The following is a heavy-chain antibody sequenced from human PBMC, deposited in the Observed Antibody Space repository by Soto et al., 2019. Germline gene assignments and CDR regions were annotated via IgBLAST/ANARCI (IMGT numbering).Heavy chain of an antibody. V-gene: IGHV3-7*03. J-gene: IGHJ3*02. CDR2: IKHDGTET. D-gene: IGHD3-22*01. CDR1: GFSFTNYW. Sequence: EVQLVESGVALVQPGGSLRLSGAASGFSFTNYWMKWVRKAPGKGLEWVANIKHDGTETYYVDSVKGRFTISRDNARNALYLYMNSLRADDTAVYYCAAAYYYDSSGYYSGDDALDIWGQGTMVTVSS. CDR3: AAAYYYDSSGYYSGDDALDI.